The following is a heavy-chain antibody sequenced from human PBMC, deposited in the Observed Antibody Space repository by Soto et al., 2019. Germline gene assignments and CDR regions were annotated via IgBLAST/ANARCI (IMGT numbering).Heavy chain of an antibody. Sequence: SETLSLTCTVSGGSISSGGYYWSWIRQHPGKGLEWIGYIYYSGSTYYNPSLKSRVTISVDTSKNQFSLKLSSVTAADTAVYYCARDWVDYDSSGSVNWFDPWGQGTLVTVSS. CDR2: IYYSGST. J-gene: IGHJ5*02. D-gene: IGHD3-22*01. CDR1: GGSISSGGYY. V-gene: IGHV4-31*03. CDR3: ARDWVDYDSSGSVNWFDP.